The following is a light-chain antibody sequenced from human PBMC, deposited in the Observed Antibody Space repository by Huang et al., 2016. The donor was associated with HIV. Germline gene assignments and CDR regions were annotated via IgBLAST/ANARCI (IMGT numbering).Light chain of an antibody. J-gene: IGKJ2*01. Sequence: EIVMTQSPATLSVSPGKRFTLSCRASQNIDSNLAWYQQKPGQAPRLLMSGASTRATGIPARFSGSGSGTDFTLTISSLQPEDSGVYYCQQFHNWPPYTFGQGTNLEIK. CDR3: QQFHNWPPYT. V-gene: IGKV3-15*01. CDR2: GAS. CDR1: QNIDSN.